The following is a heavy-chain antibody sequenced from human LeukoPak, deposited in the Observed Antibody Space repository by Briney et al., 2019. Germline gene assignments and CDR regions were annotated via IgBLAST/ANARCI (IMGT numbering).Heavy chain of an antibody. CDR1: GGSISSGGYY. J-gene: IGHJ4*02. Sequence: SETLSLTCTVSGGSISSGGYYWSWIRQHPGKGLEWIGYIYYSGSTYYNPFLKSRVTISVDTSKNQFSLKLSSVTAADTAVYYCARATVTAGNFDYWGQGTLVTVSS. CDR3: ARATVTAGNFDY. CDR2: IYYSGST. V-gene: IGHV4-31*03. D-gene: IGHD4-11*01.